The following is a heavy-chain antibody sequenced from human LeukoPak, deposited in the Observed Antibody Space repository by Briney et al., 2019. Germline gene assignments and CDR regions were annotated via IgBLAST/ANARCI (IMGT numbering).Heavy chain of an antibody. Sequence: TGRSLRLSCAASGFTFSTYAMHWVRQAPGKGLEWVAVISYDGSNKHYADSVKGRFTISRDNSKNTLYLQMNSLRTEDTAVYYCAKEPTPTMVRRGYWYFDLWGRGTLVTVSS. J-gene: IGHJ2*01. V-gene: IGHV3-30*04. CDR3: AKEPTPTMVRRGYWYFDL. D-gene: IGHD3-10*01. CDR1: GFTFSTYA. CDR2: ISYDGSNK.